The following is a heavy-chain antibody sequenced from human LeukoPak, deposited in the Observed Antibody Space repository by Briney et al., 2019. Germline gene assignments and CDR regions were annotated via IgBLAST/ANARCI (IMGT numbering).Heavy chain of an antibody. J-gene: IGHJ4*02. D-gene: IGHD3-16*01. Sequence: GGPLRLSCRASGFTFSDSAMTWVRQAPGKGLEWVSVISTSGANTYYADSVKGRFTISRDNSKNTLFLQMSSLRAEDTAVYYCAKDRMMAQWGQGTLVTVSS. CDR1: GFTFSDSA. CDR3: AKDRMMAQ. V-gene: IGHV3-23*01. CDR2: ISTSGANT.